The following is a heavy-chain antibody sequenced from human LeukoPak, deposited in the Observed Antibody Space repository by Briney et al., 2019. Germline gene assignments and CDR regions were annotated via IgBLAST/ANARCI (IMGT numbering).Heavy chain of an antibody. CDR1: GYTFTKYG. Sequence: ASVKVSCTASGYTFTKYGISWVRQAPGQGLEWMGWISGYNNDINYTHNLHGGVTMTTDTSTRTAHMELRDLKSHDTGRYYTGRQSRAGSRSGGDAFDIWGQGTKVTVSS. J-gene: IGHJ3*02. CDR3: GRQSRAGSRSGGDAFDI. CDR2: ISGYNNDI. V-gene: IGHV1-18*01. D-gene: IGHD3-10*01.